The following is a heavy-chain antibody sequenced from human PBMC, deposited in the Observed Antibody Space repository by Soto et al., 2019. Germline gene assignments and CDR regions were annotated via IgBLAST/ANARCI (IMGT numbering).Heavy chain of an antibody. CDR2: IYWDDDK. CDR3: AQRVLGTVFGWVTTTAIFFDF. J-gene: IGHJ4*02. D-gene: IGHD3-3*01. Sequence: QITLNESGPTVVRPTETLTLTCRFSGFSLTTSGVGVGWIRQSPGKAPEWLALIYWDDDKRYSASLKSRLTTTKDPSKNRVVMTVSDLDPTDTAPYYCAQRVLGTVFGWVTTTAIFFDFGAQGPPVAVSS. CDR1: GFSLTTSGVG. V-gene: IGHV2-5*02.